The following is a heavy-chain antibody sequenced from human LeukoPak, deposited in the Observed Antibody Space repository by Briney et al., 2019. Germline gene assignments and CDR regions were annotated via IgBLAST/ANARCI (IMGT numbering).Heavy chain of an antibody. CDR3: AKDQYIYGSSPFDF. CDR2: FSGGSGNT. J-gene: IGHJ4*02. V-gene: IGHV3-23*01. D-gene: IGHD3-10*01. Sequence: PGGSLRLSCAASGFTFSSYAMSWVRQAPGKGLEWVSSFSGGSGNTYYADSVKGRFTTSRDNSQNTLYLQISSLRAEDTAIYYCAKDQYIYGSSPFDFWGQGTLVSVSS. CDR1: GFTFSSYA.